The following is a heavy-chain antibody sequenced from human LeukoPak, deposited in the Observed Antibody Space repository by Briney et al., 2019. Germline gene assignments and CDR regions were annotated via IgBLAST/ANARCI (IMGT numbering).Heavy chain of an antibody. Sequence: SETLSLTCAVYGGSFGGYYWSWIRQHPGKGLEWIGYIYDSGSTYYNPSLKSRVTISVDTSKNLFSLRLNSVTAADTAVYYCARDRVAGWFDPWGQGTLVTVSS. CDR2: IYDSGST. CDR3: ARDRVAGWFDP. J-gene: IGHJ5*02. D-gene: IGHD3-10*01. CDR1: GGSFGGYY. V-gene: IGHV4-31*11.